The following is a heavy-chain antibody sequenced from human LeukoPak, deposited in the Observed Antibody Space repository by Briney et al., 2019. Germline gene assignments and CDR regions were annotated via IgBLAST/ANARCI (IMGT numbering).Heavy chain of an antibody. J-gene: IGHJ5*02. D-gene: IGHD3-10*01. CDR1: GYTFTGSY. V-gene: IGHV1-2*02. CDR2: INPNSGGT. Sequence: GASVKVSCKASGYTFTGSYMHWVRQAPGQGLEWMGWINPNSGGTNYAQKFQGRVTMTRDASISTAYMDLRRLRSDDTAVYYCARDSAVRGVMGNWFDPWGQGTLVTVSS. CDR3: ARDSAVRGVMGNWFDP.